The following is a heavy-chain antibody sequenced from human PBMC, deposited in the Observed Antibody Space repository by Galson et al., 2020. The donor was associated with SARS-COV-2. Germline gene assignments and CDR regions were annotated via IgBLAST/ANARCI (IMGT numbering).Heavy chain of an antibody. CDR3: ASSPNGMIDY. CDR2: IRSNGAST. V-gene: IGHV3-64D*06. CDR1: AFTFSTYG. J-gene: IGHJ4*02. Sequence: GGSLRISCSAYAFTFSTYGMHWVRQAPGKRLESVSAIRSNGASTYYADSVKGRFTTSRDNSNNMLYLQMSGLRTEDTAVYYCASSPNGMIDYWGPGTLVTVSS. D-gene: IGHD6-6*01.